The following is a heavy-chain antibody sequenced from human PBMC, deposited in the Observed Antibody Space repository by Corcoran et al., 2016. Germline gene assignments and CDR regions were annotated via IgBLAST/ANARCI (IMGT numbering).Heavy chain of an antibody. CDR1: GGSFSGYY. CDR3: ARLPGYSSRWYRGAGDY. CDR2: INHSGST. V-gene: IGHV4-34*01. Sequence: QVPLQQWGAGLLQPSETLSLTCAVYGGSFSGYYWSWIPQPPGKGLEWIGEINHSGSTNYTPSLKSRVTISVATSKNRFSMTLSSVTAEDTAVYYWARLPGYSSRWYRGAGDYWGQGTVFTVSA. J-gene: IGHJ4*02. D-gene: IGHD6-13*01.